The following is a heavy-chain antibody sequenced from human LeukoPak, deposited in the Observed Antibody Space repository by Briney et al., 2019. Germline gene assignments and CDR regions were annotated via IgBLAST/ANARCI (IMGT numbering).Heavy chain of an antibody. CDR3: AKDKGVGATHYYYYYGMDV. CDR2: ISGSGGST. CDR1: GFTFSSYA. V-gene: IGHV3-23*01. Sequence: PGGSLGLSCAASGFTFSSYAMSWVRQAPGKGLEWVSAISGSGGSTYYADSVKGRFTISRDNSKNTLYLQMNSLRAEDTAVYYCAKDKGVGATHYYYYYGMDVWGQGTTVTVSS. D-gene: IGHD1-26*01. J-gene: IGHJ6*02.